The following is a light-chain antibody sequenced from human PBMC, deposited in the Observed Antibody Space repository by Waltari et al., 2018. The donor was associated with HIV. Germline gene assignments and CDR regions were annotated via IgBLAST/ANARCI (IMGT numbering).Light chain of an antibody. J-gene: IGLJ2*01. CDR2: QDS. Sequence: SYELTQPPSVSVSPGQTATITCSGDKLGDKYACWYQQKPGQSPVLVIYQDSKRPSGIPERFSGSKSGNTATLTISGTQAMDEADYYCQAWDSGCVVFGGGTKLTVL. V-gene: IGLV3-1*01. CDR1: KLGDKY. CDR3: QAWDSGCVV.